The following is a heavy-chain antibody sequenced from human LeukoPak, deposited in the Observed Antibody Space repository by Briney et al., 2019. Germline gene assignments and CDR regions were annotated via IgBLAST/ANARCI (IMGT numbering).Heavy chain of an antibody. D-gene: IGHD1-1*01. CDR3: AKVRHDFVDGSYFDY. CDR1: GFLFKTYG. Sequence: GGSLRLSCAASGFLFKTYGMHWVRQAPGKGLEWVALISFDGSDTYYADSVKGRFTVSRDNSKNTLFLQMNSLRAGDTAVYFCAKVRHDFVDGSYFDYWGQGTLVTASS. V-gene: IGHV3-30*18. CDR2: ISFDGSDT. J-gene: IGHJ4*02.